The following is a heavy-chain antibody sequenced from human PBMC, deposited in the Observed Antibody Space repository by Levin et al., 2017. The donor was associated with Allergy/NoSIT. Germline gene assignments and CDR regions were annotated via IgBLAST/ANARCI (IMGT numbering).Heavy chain of an antibody. CDR2: IYYSGST. D-gene: IGHD3-3*01. CDR3: ARDFAIVGDYNWFDP. V-gene: IGHV4-30-4*01. CDR1: GGSISSGDYY. Sequence: SETLSLTCTVSGGSISSGDYYWSWIRQPPGKGLEWIGYIYYSGSTYYNPSLKSRVTISVDTSKNQFSLKLSSVTAADTAVYYCARDFAIVGDYNWFDPWGQGTLVTVSS. J-gene: IGHJ5*02.